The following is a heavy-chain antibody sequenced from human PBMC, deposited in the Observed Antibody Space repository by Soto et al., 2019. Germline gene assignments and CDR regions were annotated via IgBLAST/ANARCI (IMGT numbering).Heavy chain of an antibody. CDR1: GGTFSSYA. D-gene: IGHD3-22*01. Sequence: SVKVSCKASGGTFSSYAISWVRQAPGQGLEWMGGIIPIFGTANYAQKFQGRVTITADESTSTAYMELSSLRSEDTAVYYCARVNTRYYYDSSGYYPDRFHYFDYWGQGTLVTVSS. CDR2: IIPIFGTA. J-gene: IGHJ4*02. V-gene: IGHV1-69*13. CDR3: ARVNTRYYYDSSGYYPDRFHYFDY.